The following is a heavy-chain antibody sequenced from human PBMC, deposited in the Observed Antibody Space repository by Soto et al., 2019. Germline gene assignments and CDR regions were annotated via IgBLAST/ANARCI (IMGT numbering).Heavy chain of an antibody. J-gene: IGHJ5*02. CDR3: ARDRYEYSGYAPGVWFDP. D-gene: IGHD5-12*01. Sequence: EVQLVESGGGLVKPGGSLRLSCAASGLTFSSYSMNWVRQAPGKGLEWVSSISSSSSYIYYADSVKGRFTISRDNAKNSLYLQMNSLRAEDTAVYYCARDRYEYSGYAPGVWFDPWGQGTLVTVSS. CDR1: GLTFSSYS. V-gene: IGHV3-21*01. CDR2: ISSSSSYI.